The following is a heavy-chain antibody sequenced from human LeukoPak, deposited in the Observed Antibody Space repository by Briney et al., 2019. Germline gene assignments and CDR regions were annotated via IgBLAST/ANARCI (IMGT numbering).Heavy chain of an antibody. V-gene: IGHV4-59*01. CDR3: ARVRGPYYFDY. CDR2: IYYSGST. Sequence: SETLSLTCTVSRGSISNYYWGWIRQPPGKGLEWIGVIYYSGSTNYNPSLKSRVTIPIDMSKNQFSLKLSSVTAADTAVYYCARVRGPYYFDYWGQGTLVTVSS. CDR1: RGSISNYY. J-gene: IGHJ4*02.